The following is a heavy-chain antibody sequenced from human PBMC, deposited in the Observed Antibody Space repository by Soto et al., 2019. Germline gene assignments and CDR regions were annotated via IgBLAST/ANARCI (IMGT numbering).Heavy chain of an antibody. J-gene: IGHJ6*02. V-gene: IGHV3-43*02. CDR3: AKDMGWNDSYYYSYGMDV. CDR2: ISGDGGST. D-gene: IGHD1-1*01. Sequence: GSLRLSCAASGFTFDDYAMHWVRQAPGKGLEWVSLISGDGGSTYYADSVKGRFTISRDNSKNSLYLQMNSLRTEDTSLYYCAKDMGWNDSYYYSYGMDVWGQGPSVTVSS. CDR1: GFTFDDYA.